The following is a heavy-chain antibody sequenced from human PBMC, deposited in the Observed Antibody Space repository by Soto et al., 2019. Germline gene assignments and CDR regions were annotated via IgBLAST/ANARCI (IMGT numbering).Heavy chain of an antibody. CDR1: GFTFSSYW. V-gene: IGHV3-74*01. CDR2: INSDGSST. J-gene: IGHJ5*02. D-gene: IGHD6-19*01. CDR3: ARVRSSSSDWFDP. Sequence: GGSLRLSCAASGFTFSSYWMHWVRQAPWKGLVWVSRINSDGSSTSYADSVKGRFTISRDNAKNTLYLQMNSLRAEDTAVYYCARVRSSSSDWFDPWGQGTLVTVSS.